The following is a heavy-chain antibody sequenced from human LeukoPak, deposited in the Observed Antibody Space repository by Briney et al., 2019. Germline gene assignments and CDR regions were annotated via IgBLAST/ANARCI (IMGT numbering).Heavy chain of an antibody. CDR3: ARQLYCSGGSCYRLIWFDP. D-gene: IGHD2-15*01. CDR2: IYYSGST. V-gene: IGHV4-39*01. J-gene: IGHJ5*02. CDR1: GGSISSSSYY. Sequence: PPETLSLTCTVSGGSISSSSYYWGWIRQPPGKGLEWIRSIYYSGSTYYNPSLKSRVTISVDTSKNQFSLKLSSVTAADTAVYYCARQLYCSGGSCYRLIWFDPWGQGTLVTV.